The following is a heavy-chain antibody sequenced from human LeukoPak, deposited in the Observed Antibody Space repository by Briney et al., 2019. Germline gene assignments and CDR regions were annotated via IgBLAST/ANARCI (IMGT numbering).Heavy chain of an antibody. CDR2: IKHDGGEK. CDR3: ARDTWGGFDY. CDR1: GFIFSNYW. Sequence: GGSLRLSCAASGFIFSNYWMGWVHQAPGKGLEWVASIKHDGGEKFYVDSVRGRFTISRDNTKNSLFLQMNSLRAEDTAIYYCARDTWGGFDYWGQGTLVAVSS. J-gene: IGHJ4*02. D-gene: IGHD3-16*01. V-gene: IGHV3-7*01.